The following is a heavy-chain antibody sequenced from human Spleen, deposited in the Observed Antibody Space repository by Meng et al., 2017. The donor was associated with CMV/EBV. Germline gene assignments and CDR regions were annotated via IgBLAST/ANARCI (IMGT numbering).Heavy chain of an antibody. CDR2: IKRDGTEK. CDR3: AKGGEQL. V-gene: IGHV3-7*01. CDR1: GFTFSSHW. D-gene: IGHD6-13*01. Sequence: GESLKISCVVSGFTFSSHWMNWVRQAPGKGLEWVANIKRDGTEKNYVDSVEGRFTISRDNAQNSVFRQMDSLRVEDTAVYYCAKGGEQLGGQGTLVTVSS. J-gene: IGHJ4*02.